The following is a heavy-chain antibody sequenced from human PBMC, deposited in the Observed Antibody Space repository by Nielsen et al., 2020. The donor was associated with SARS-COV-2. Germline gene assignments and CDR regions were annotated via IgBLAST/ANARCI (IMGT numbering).Heavy chain of an antibody. CDR1: GYTFTGYY. D-gene: IGHD5-12*01. CDR2: INPNSGGT. V-gene: IGHV1-2*06. J-gene: IGHJ4*02. Sequence: ASVKVSCKASGYTFTGYYMHWVRQAPGQGLEWMGRINPNSGGTNYAQKFQGRVTMTRDTSISTAYMELSRLRSDDTAVYYCARARGYSGYDYLVTLTFDYWGQGTLVTVSS. CDR3: ARARGYSGYDYLVTLTFDY.